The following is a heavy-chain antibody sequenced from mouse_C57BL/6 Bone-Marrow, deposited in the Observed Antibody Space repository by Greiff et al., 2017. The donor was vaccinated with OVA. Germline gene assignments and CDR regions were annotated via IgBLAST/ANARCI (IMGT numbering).Heavy chain of an antibody. V-gene: IGHV5-4*01. Sequence: EVKVVESGGGLVKPGGSLKLSCAASGFTFSSYAMSWVRQTPEKRLEWVATISDGGSYTYYPDNVKGRFTITRDNAKNNLYLQMSHLKSEDTAMYYCARDRGGITVVEGLYYFHYWGQGTTLTVSS. CDR1: GFTFSSYA. J-gene: IGHJ2*01. D-gene: IGHD1-1*01. CDR2: ISDGGSYT. CDR3: ARDRGGITVVEGLYYFHY.